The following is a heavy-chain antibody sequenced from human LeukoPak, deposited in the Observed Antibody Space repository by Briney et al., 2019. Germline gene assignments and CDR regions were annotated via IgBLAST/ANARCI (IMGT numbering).Heavy chain of an antibody. CDR3: VLRLLQNYDFWSGYLNGYGMDV. CDR2: ISAYNGNT. D-gene: IGHD3-3*01. Sequence: ASVKVSCKASGYTFTSYGISWVRQAPGQGLEWMGCISAYNGNTNYAQKLQGRVTMTTDTSTSTAYMELRSLRSDDTAVYYCVLRLLQNYDFWSGYLNGYGMDVWGQGTTVTVSS. CDR1: GYTFTSYG. J-gene: IGHJ6*02. V-gene: IGHV1-18*01.